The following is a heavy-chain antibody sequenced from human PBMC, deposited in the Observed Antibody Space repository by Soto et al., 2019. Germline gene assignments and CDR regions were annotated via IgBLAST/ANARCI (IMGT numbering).Heavy chain of an antibody. CDR1: GGTFSNYA. V-gene: IGHV1-69*01. CDR3: AGASVDIAMIILDYFYWPYGMDV. CDR2: IIPLFSTA. Sequence: QVQLVQAGAEVRKPGSSVKVSCKDSGGTFSNYALSWVRQAPGQGLEWMGGIIPLFSTANYAQKFKGTATIIADESTSTAYMELSSLRSEDTAVYYCAGASVDIAMIILDYFYWPYGMDVWGQGTTVTVAS. D-gene: IGHD5-18*01. J-gene: IGHJ6*02.